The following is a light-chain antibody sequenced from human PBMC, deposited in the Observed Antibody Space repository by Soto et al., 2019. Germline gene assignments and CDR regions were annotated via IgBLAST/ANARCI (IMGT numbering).Light chain of an antibody. CDR2: DAS. V-gene: IGKV3-20*01. Sequence: EVVLTQSPGTLSLSPWERATLSCRASQGIGDTLAWYQHKPGQTPRLLIYDASNRATGIPDRFSGSGSGTDFTLTISRLEPEDFAVYYCQQYGSSGTFGQGTKVDIK. CDR1: QGIGDT. J-gene: IGKJ1*01. CDR3: QQYGSSGT.